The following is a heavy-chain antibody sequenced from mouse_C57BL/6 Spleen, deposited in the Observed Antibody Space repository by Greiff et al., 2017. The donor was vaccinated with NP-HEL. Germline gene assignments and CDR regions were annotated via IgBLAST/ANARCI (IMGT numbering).Heavy chain of an antibody. J-gene: IGHJ3*01. Sequence: VQRVESGPGLVAPSQSLSITCTVSGFSLTSYGVDWVRQSPGKGLEWLGVIWGVGSTNYNSALKSRLSISKDNSKSQVFLKMNSLQTDDTAMYYCASDGSTGGGSFAYWGQGTLVTVSA. V-gene: IGHV2-6*01. CDR1: GFSLTSYG. D-gene: IGHD4-1*02. CDR3: ASDGSTGGGSFAY. CDR2: IWGVGST.